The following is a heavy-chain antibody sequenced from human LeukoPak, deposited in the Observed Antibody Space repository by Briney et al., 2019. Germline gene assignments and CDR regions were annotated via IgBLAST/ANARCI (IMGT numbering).Heavy chain of an antibody. CDR3: ARQVVVAATDAFDM. CDR1: GGSISSYY. Sequence: PSETLSLTCTVSGGSISSYYWSWIRQPPGKGLEWIGYVYYSGSTNHNPSLKSRVTISVDTSKNQFFLKLNSVTAADTAVYYCARQVVVAATDAFDMWGQGTMVTVSS. D-gene: IGHD2-15*01. J-gene: IGHJ3*02. CDR2: VYYSGST. V-gene: IGHV4-59*08.